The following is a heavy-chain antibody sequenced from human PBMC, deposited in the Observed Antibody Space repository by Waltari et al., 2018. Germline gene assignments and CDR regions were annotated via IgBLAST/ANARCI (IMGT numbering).Heavy chain of an antibody. CDR1: GGSFSGYY. CDR3: ARIKKPNDFWSGYYPFDY. CDR2: INHSGST. V-gene: IGHV4-34*01. D-gene: IGHD3-3*01. J-gene: IGHJ4*02. Sequence: QVQLQQWGAGLLKPSETLSLTCAVYGGSFSGYYWRGIRQPPGKGLEWNGEINHSGSTHYNPSLKSRGTISGDTAKNQFSLKLSSVTAADTAVYYCARIKKPNDFWSGYYPFDYWGQGTLVTVSS.